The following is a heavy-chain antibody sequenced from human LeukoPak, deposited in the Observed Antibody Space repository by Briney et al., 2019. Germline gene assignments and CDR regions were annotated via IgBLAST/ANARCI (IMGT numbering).Heavy chain of an antibody. CDR1: GFTFSDYY. Sequence: GGSLRLSCAASGFTFSDYYMSWIRQAPGKGLEWVSYITSSGSTIYYADSVKGRFTISRDNAKNSLSLQMNSLRAEDTAVYYCARAGYCSGGSCIRSFDPWGQGTLVTVSS. J-gene: IGHJ5*02. D-gene: IGHD2-15*01. V-gene: IGHV3-11*04. CDR2: ITSSGSTI. CDR3: ARAGYCSGGSCIRSFDP.